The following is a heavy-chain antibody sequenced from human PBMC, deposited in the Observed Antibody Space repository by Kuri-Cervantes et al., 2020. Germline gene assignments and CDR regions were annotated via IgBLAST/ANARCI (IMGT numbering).Heavy chain of an antibody. CDR2: ISYDGSNK. Sequence: GESLKISCAASGFTFSGYAMHWVRQAPGKGLEWVAVISYDGSNKYYADSVKGRFTISRDNSKNTLYLQMNSLRAEDTAVYYCARSSYDSSGYYYLGLDYWGQGTLVTVSS. CDR3: ARSSYDSSGYYYLGLDY. J-gene: IGHJ4*02. D-gene: IGHD3-22*01. V-gene: IGHV3-30-3*01. CDR1: GFTFSGYA.